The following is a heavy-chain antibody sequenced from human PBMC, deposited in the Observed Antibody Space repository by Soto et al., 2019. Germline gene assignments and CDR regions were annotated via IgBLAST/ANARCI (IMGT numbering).Heavy chain of an antibody. CDR2: ISYDGSNK. V-gene: IGHV3-30*18. CDR3: GKGWRRDQWLVGGASDI. Sequence: PGGCLRLSCAASGFTFGSYGMHWVRQAPGKGLEWVAVISYDGSNKYYADSVKGRFTISRDNSKNTLYLQMNSLRAEDTAVYYCGKGWRRDQWLVGGASDIWGQRTTVT. D-gene: IGHD6-19*01. CDR1: GFTFGSYG. J-gene: IGHJ3*02.